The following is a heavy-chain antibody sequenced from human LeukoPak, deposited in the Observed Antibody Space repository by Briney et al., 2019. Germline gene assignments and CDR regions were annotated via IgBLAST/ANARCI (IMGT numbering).Heavy chain of an antibody. V-gene: IGHV1-69*05. Sequence: SVKVPCKASGGTFSSYAISWVRQAPGQGLEWMGRIIPIFGTANYAQKFQARVTITTDESTSTAYMELSSLRSEDTAVYYCARDYIAAAGRSWFDPWGQGTLVTVSS. CDR2: IIPIFGTA. CDR1: GGTFSSYA. CDR3: ARDYIAAAGRSWFDP. J-gene: IGHJ5*02. D-gene: IGHD6-13*01.